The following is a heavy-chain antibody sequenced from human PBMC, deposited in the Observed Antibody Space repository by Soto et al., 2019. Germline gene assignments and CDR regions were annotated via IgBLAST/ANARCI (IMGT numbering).Heavy chain of an antibody. CDR3: PREDFWSGYYTGGIDY. CDR1: GYTFTSYG. V-gene: IGHV1-18*01. J-gene: IGHJ4*02. Sequence: QVQLVQSGAEVKKPGASVKVSCKASGYTFTSYGFSWVRQAPGQGLEWMGWISTHNGNTNYAQKLQGRVTMTTEISTRTAYMELRSLRSDDTAVYYCPREDFWSGYYTGGIDYWGQGTLVTVSS. CDR2: ISTHNGNT. D-gene: IGHD3-3*01.